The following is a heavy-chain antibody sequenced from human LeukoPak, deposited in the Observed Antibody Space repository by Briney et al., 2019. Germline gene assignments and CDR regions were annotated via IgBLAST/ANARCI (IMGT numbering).Heavy chain of an antibody. CDR1: GFTFSNAW. J-gene: IGHJ4*02. CDR2: VKSKTYGGTT. Sequence: GGSLRLSCATSGFTFSNAWMSWVRQAPGRGLEWVGRVKSKTYGGTTDYAAPVRGRFAISRDDSENTLYVQMNSLKTEDTAVYYCTTVYPVHDYLDYWGQGTLVTVSS. D-gene: IGHD2-2*01. CDR3: TTVYPVHDYLDY. V-gene: IGHV3-15*01.